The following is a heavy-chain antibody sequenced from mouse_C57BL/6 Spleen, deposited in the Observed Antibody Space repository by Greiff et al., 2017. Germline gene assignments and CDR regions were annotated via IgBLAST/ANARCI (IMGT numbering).Heavy chain of an antibody. V-gene: IGHV1-42*01. Sequence: VQLKQSGPELVKPGASVKISCKASGYSFTGYYMNWVKQSPEKSLEWIGEINPSTGGTTYNQKFKAKATLTVDKSSSTAYMQLKSLTSEDSAVYYCARLVDGYYFDYWGQGTTLTVSS. CDR1: GYSFTGYY. CDR2: INPSTGGT. CDR3: ARLVDGYYFDY. D-gene: IGHD2-3*01. J-gene: IGHJ2*01.